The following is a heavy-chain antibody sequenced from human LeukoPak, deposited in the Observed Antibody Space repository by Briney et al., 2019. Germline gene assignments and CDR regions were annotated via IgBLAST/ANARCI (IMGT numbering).Heavy chain of an antibody. Sequence: SETLSLTCTVSSRSISSYYWSWIRQPPGKGLEWIGYIYYSGSTNYNPSLKSRVTISVDTSKNQFSLKLSSVTAADTALYYGARETYGSGSYRVDYWGQGTLVTVSS. CDR2: IYYSGST. D-gene: IGHD3-10*01. CDR3: ARETYGSGSYRVDY. V-gene: IGHV4-59*01. J-gene: IGHJ4*02. CDR1: SRSISSYY.